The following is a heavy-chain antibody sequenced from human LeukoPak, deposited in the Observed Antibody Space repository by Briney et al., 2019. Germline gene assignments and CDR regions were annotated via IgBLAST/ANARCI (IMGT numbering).Heavy chain of an antibody. CDR1: GFTVSSNH. CDR3: VKDSPPRYSGSPPAY. J-gene: IGHJ4*02. Sequence: GGSLRLSCAVSGFTVSSNHMSWVRQAPGKGLEWVSVFYSGGDTHYADSVKGRFTISRDNSKNTLYLQMNSLRAEDTAVYYCVKDSPPRYSGSPPAYWGQGTLVTVSS. CDR2: FYSGGDT. V-gene: IGHV3-53*01. D-gene: IGHD1-26*01.